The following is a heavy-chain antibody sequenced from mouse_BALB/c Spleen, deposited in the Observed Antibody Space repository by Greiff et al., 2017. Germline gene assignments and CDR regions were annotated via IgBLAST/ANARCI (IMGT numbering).Heavy chain of an antibody. CDR3: ARDAPHYGSEAY. CDR1: GYSITSGYY. J-gene: IGHJ3*01. Sequence: DVKLQESGPGLVKPSQSLSLTCSVTGYSITSGYYWNWIRQFPGNKLEWMGYISYDGSNNYNPSLKNRISITRDTSKNQFFLKLNSVTTEDTATYYCARDAPHYGSEAYWGQGTLVTVSA. D-gene: IGHD1-1*01. V-gene: IGHV3-6*02. CDR2: ISYDGSN.